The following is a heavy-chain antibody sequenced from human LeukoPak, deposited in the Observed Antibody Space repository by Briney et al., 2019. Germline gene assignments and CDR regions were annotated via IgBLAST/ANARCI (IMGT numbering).Heavy chain of an antibody. V-gene: IGHV1-69*02. CDR1: GGTFSSYT. J-gene: IGHJ5*02. D-gene: IGHD2-2*01. Sequence: GAPVKVSCKASGGTFSSYTISWVRQAPGQGLEWMGRIIPILGIANYAQKFQGRVTITADKSTSTAYMELSSLRSEDTAVYYCAISSSSTSYSGWFDPWGQGTLVTVSS. CDR3: AISSSSTSYSGWFDP. CDR2: IIPILGIA.